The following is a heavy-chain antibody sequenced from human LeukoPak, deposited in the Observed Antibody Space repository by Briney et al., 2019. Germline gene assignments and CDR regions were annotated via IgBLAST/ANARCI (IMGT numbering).Heavy chain of an antibody. CDR3: ARLGRDSRWPWIGVDGMDV. D-gene: IGHD2-21*02. CDR2: IYYSGST. CDR1: GGSISSSSYY. J-gene: IGHJ6*02. Sequence: PSETLSLTCTVSGGSISSSSYYWGWIRQPPGKGLEWIGSIYYSGSTYYNPSLKSRVTISVDTSKNQFSLKLSSVTAADTAVYYCARLGRDSRWPWIGVDGMDVWGQGTTVTVSS. V-gene: IGHV4-39*07.